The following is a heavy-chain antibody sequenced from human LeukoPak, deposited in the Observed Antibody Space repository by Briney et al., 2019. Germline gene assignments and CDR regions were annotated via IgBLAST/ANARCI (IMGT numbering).Heavy chain of an antibody. CDR1: GFSFSSYG. CDR3: ARDGLGGATTFDAFDI. Sequence: PGRSLRLSCAASGFSFSSYGMHLVRQATRKGLDWVAVLWYDGSNKYYADSVKGRFTISRDNSKNTLYLQMNSLRAEDTAVYYCARDGLGGATTFDAFDIWGQGTMVTVSS. V-gene: IGHV3-33*01. J-gene: IGHJ3*02. CDR2: LWYDGSNK. D-gene: IGHD1-26*01.